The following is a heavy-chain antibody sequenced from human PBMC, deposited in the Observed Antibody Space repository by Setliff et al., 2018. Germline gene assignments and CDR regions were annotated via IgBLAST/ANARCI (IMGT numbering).Heavy chain of an antibody. V-gene: IGHV3-21*01. J-gene: IGHJ5*02. CDR2: ITSGSSNI. D-gene: IGHD3-16*01. Sequence: ETLSLTCAVYGGSFSGYYWNWVRQAPGKGLEWVASITSGSSNIWYADSVKGRFTIYRDNARNSLYLQINSLRAEDTAVYFCATSNDYLDHWGQGTLVTVSS. CDR3: ATSNDYLDH. CDR1: GGSFSGYY.